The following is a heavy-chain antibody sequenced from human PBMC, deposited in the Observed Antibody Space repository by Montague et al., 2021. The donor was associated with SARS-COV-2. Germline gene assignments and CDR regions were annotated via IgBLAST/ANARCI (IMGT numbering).Heavy chain of an antibody. V-gene: IGHV4-34*01. CDR3: ARGWPVRMTMRHFERTSSGALDM. D-gene: IGHD3-9*01. CDR1: RGSFSNYY. J-gene: IGHJ3*02. Sequence: SETLSLTCAVSRGSFSNYYWTWVRQAPGKGLIWIGEINQDGTSNYNPSLKSRVTLSIDTSKNQIPLKVTSVTAGDTAVYYCARGWPVRMTMRHFERTSSGALDMWGQGTPVIVSS. CDR2: INQDGTS.